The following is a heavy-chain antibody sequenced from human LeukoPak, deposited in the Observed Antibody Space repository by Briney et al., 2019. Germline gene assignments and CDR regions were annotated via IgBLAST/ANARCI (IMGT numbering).Heavy chain of an antibody. Sequence: GESLKISCKGSGYSFTSYWIGWVRQMPGKGLEWMGIIYPGDSDTRYSPSFQGHVTISADKSISTAYLQWSSLKASDTAMYYCARHNKALVYPTFGLTSDYWGQGTLVTVSS. V-gene: IGHV5-51*01. D-gene: IGHD1/OR15-1a*01. CDR2: IYPGDSDT. CDR3: ARHNKALVYPTFGLTSDY. J-gene: IGHJ4*02. CDR1: GYSFTSYW.